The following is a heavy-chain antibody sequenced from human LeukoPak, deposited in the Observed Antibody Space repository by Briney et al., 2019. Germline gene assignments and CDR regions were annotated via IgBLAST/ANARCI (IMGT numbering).Heavy chain of an antibody. D-gene: IGHD1/OR15-1a*01. Sequence: GGSLRLSCAASGVTFSTYAMSWVRQAPGKGLEWVSFISGSGGRTYYADSLKGRFTVSRDNSKNSLYLQMNSLRAEDTAVYYCARTDLVRSFDYWGQGTLVTVSS. V-gene: IGHV3-23*01. CDR3: ARTDLVRSFDY. CDR2: ISGSGGRT. J-gene: IGHJ4*02. CDR1: GVTFSTYA.